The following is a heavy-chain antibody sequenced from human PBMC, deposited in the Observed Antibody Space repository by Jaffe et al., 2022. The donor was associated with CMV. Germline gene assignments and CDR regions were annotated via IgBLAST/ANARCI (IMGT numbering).Heavy chain of an antibody. J-gene: IGHJ3*02. CDR1: GFILTDYY. D-gene: IGHD4-17*01. Sequence: QVQLVQSGAEVKKPGASVRVSCEASGFILTDYYIHWVRQAPGRGLEWVGWINPNSGDTNYAQKFEDWVTMTTDTSISTVYMDLRRLKSDDTAVYFCARGPCATCGDQYTLNMWGPGTMVTVSS. V-gene: IGHV1-2*04. CDR3: ARGPCATCGDQYTLNM. CDR2: INPNSGDT.